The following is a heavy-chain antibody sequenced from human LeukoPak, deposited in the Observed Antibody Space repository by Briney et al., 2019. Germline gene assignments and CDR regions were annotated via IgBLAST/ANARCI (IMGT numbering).Heavy chain of an antibody. CDR2: ISSSSSYI. Sequence: GGSLRLSCAASGFTFSSYSMNWVRKAPGKGLEWVSSISSSSSYIYYADSVKGRFTISRDNAKNSLYPQMNSLRAEDTAVYYCARDRYDFWSGYHDYWGQGTLVTVSS. CDR3: ARDRYDFWSGYHDY. J-gene: IGHJ4*02. D-gene: IGHD3-3*01. V-gene: IGHV3-21*01. CDR1: GFTFSSYS.